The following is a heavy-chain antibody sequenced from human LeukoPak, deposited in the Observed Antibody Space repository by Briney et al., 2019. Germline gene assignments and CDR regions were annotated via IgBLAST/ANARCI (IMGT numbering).Heavy chain of an antibody. J-gene: IGHJ4*02. D-gene: IGHD3-10*01. Sequence: PGGSLRLSCAASGFTFSSYAMHWVRQAPGKGLEYVSAISSNGGSTYYANSVKGRFTISRDNSKNTLYLQMGSLRTEDTAVYYCARAGYGSGSYPIDYWGQGTLVTVSS. CDR1: GFTFSSYA. CDR3: ARAGYGSGSYPIDY. V-gene: IGHV3-64*01. CDR2: ISSNGGST.